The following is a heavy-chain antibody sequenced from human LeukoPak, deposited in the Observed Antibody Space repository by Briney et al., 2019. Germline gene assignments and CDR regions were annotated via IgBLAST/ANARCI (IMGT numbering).Heavy chain of an antibody. CDR1: GFSITTGNY. CDR3: ARETSLMGYASGLGFNY. D-gene: IGHD6-19*01. V-gene: IGHV4-61*01. CDR2: IYDSGNT. J-gene: IGHJ4*02. Sequence: SETLSLTCTVSGFSITTGNYWAWIRQPPGKGLEWIGYIYDSGNTNYNPSLKSRVTISIDTSKNQFSLKLTSVTAADTATYYCARETSLMGYASGLGFNYWGQGILVTVSS.